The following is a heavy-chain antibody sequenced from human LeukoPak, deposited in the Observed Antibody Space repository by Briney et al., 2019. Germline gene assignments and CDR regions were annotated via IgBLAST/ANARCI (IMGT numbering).Heavy chain of an antibody. Sequence: SETLSLTCAVYGGSFSGYYWSWIRQPPGKGLEWIGYIYYSGSTNYNPSLKSRVTISVDTSKNQFSLKLSSVTTADTAVYYCARDPEGDFGGMDVWGQGTTVTVSS. D-gene: IGHD3-3*01. J-gene: IGHJ6*02. V-gene: IGHV4-59*01. CDR1: GGSFSGYY. CDR2: IYYSGST. CDR3: ARDPEGDFGGMDV.